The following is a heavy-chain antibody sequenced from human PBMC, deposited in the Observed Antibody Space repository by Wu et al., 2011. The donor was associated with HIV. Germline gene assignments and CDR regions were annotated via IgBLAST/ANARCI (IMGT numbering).Heavy chain of an antibody. V-gene: IGHV1-24*01. CDR1: GYALSELS. D-gene: IGHD6-19*01. J-gene: IGHJ6*02. Sequence: QIKLVQSGAEVKKPGASVKVPCKVSGYALSELSMHWVRQAPGKGLEWMGGFDPEDGETVYTQKFQGRATMTVDTSTDTAYMELSSLRFEDTAVYFCATRGSGWYTEDFYHYYGMDVWGQGTTVTVSS. CDR3: ATRGSGWYTEDFYHYYGMDV. CDR2: FDPEDGET.